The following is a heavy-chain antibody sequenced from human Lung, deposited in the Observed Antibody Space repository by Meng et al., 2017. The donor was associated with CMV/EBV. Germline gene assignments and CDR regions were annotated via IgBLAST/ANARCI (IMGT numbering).Heavy chain of an antibody. V-gene: IGHV3-30*04. CDR2: ISYDGSNK. Sequence: GESLKISCAASGFTFSSYAMHWVRQAPGKGLEWVAVISYDGSNKYYADSVKGRFTISRDNSKNTLYLQMNSLRAEDTAVYYCARAASITRIVVVITPAGDAFDIWGQGTMVTVSS. CDR3: ARAASITRIVVVITPAGDAFDI. J-gene: IGHJ3*02. CDR1: GFTFSSYA. D-gene: IGHD3-22*01.